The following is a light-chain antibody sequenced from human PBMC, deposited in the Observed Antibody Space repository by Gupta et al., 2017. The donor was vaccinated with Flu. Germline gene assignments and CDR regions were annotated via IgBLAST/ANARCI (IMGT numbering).Light chain of an antibody. CDR3: QVWDSGSDHVV. CDR1: NIGSKC. J-gene: IGLJ2*01. CDR2: EDS. Sequence: SYVVTQPSSVSVAPGTTARITCGGNNIGSKCVPWHQQKPGQAPLLVVYEDSDRPSGIPERLSCSNSGNTATLTISRVEAGDEADYYCQVWDSGSDHVVFGGGTKLTVL. V-gene: IGLV3-21*03.